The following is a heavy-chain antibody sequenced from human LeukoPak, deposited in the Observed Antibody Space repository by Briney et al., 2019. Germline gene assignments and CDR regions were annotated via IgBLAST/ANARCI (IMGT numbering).Heavy chain of an antibody. D-gene: IGHD3-10*01. J-gene: IGHJ6*03. CDR2: IYYSGTA. Sequence: KASETLSLTCSVTGGSISSGDYYWTWIRQPPGKGLEWIAYIYYSGTAEYNLFLQSRATISVDTSKNQFFLKLRSVTAADTAVYYCARRQYYYGSGSMDVWGKGTMVTISS. CDR3: ARRQYYYGSGSMDV. CDR1: GGSISSGDYY. V-gene: IGHV4-30-4*08.